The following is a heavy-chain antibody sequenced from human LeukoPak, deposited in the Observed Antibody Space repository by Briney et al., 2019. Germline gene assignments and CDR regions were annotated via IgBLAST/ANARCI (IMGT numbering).Heavy chain of an antibody. D-gene: IGHD3-22*01. CDR2: ISAYNGNT. J-gene: IGHJ4*02. CDR3: ARVDSSGYYYGVDY. V-gene: IGHV1-18*01. Sequence: ASVKVSCKASGYTFTSYGISWVRQAPGQGLEWMGWISAYNGNTNYAQKLQGRVTMTTDTSASTAYMELRSLRSDDTAVYYCARVDSSGYYYGVDYWGQGTLVTVSS. CDR1: GYTFTSYG.